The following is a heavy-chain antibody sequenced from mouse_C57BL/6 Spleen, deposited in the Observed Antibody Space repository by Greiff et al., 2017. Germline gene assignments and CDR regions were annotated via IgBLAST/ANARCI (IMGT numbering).Heavy chain of an antibody. Sequence: VQVVESGPELVKPGASVKISCKASGYAFSSSWMNWVKQRPGKGLEWIGRIYPGDGDTNYNGKFKGKATLTADKSTSTAYMQLSSLTSEDSAVYFCACLPYDGYYYFDYWGQGTTLTVSS. CDR1: GYAFSSSW. CDR3: ACLPYDGYYYFDY. CDR2: IYPGDGDT. D-gene: IGHD2-3*01. V-gene: IGHV1-82*01. J-gene: IGHJ2*01.